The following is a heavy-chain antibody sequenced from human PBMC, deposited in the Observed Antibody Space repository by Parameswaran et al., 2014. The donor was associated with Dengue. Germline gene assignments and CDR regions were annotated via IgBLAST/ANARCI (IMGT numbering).Heavy chain of an antibody. CDR2: ISGSGGST. Sequence: RWIRQPPGKGLEWVSGISGSGGSTYYADSVKGRFTISRDNSKNTLYLQMNSLRAEDTAVYYCAKSEARSSGWFGVGSDYFDYWGQGTLVTVSS. D-gene: IGHD6-19*01. V-gene: IGHV3-23*01. J-gene: IGHJ4*02. CDR3: AKSEARSSGWFGVGSDYFDY.